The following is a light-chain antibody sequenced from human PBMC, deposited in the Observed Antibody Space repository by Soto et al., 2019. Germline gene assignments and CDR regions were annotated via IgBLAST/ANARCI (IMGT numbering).Light chain of an antibody. Sequence: DIQMTQSPSSLSASVGDRVTITCRASQGIGNNLAWYQQKPGKVPKVLIYTASTLPSGVPSRFSGSGSGTDFTLTINSLQPEDVATYFCQKYDSVPWSFGQGTRVEI. CDR2: TAS. CDR3: QKYDSVPWS. V-gene: IGKV1-27*01. CDR1: QGIGNN. J-gene: IGKJ1*01.